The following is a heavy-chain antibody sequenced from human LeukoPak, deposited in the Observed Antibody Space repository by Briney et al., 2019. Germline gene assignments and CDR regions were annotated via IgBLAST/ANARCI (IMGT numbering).Heavy chain of an antibody. CDR3: AGTLGYCSGGSCYSGRIDY. V-gene: IGHV3-53*01. CDR2: IYSGGST. Sequence: PGGSLRLSCAASGFTVSSNYMSWVRQAPGKGLEWVSVIYSGGSTYYADSVKGRFTISRDNSKNTLYLQMNSLRAEDTAVYYCAGTLGYCSGGSCYSGRIDYWGQGTLVTVSS. D-gene: IGHD2-15*01. CDR1: GFTVSSNY. J-gene: IGHJ4*02.